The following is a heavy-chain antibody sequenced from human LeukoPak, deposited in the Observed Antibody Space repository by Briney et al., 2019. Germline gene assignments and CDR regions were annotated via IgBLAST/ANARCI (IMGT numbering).Heavy chain of an antibody. CDR3: ARELKEDCSGGSCYFDY. V-gene: IGHV1-18*01. Sequence: ASVKVSCKASGYTFTSYGISWVRQAPGQGLEWMGWISAYNGTSNYAQKIKGRVTMTKATSTSKAYMELRSPRSDDTAVYYCARELKEDCSGGSCYFDYWGQRALVTVSS. J-gene: IGHJ4*02. D-gene: IGHD2-15*01. CDR2: ISAYNGTS. CDR1: GYTFTSYG.